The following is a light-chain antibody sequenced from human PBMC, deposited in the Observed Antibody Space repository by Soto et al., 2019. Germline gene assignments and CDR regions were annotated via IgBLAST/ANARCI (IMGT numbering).Light chain of an antibody. CDR1: QGIRND. CDR3: QHFKSFPIT. CDR2: AAS. J-gene: IGKJ5*01. V-gene: IGKV1-6*01. Sequence: AIQMTQSPSYLSSSLGDRVTITCRASQGIRNDLGWYQQKPGKAPKLLIYAASSLQSGVPSRFSGSGSGTDFTLTISSLQPEDFATYYCQHFKSFPITFGQGTRLEIK.